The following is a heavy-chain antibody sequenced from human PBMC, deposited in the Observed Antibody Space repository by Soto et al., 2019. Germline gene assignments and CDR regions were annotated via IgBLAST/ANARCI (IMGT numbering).Heavy chain of an antibody. J-gene: IGHJ4*02. CDR1: GFTFSSYA. CDR3: AKDRDGLMVYAIQDY. CDR2: ISDSGGST. V-gene: IGHV3-23*01. D-gene: IGHD2-8*01. Sequence: GGSLRLSCAASGFTFSSYAMSWVRQAPGKGLEWVSAISDSGGSTYYADSVKGRFTISRDNSKNTLYLQMNSLRAEDTAVYYCAKDRDGLMVYAIQDYWGQGTLVTVSS.